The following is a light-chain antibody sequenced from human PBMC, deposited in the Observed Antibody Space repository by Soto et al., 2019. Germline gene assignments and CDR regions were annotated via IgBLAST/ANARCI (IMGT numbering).Light chain of an antibody. CDR2: EVT. CDR1: RRDVGGYNY. V-gene: IGLV2-14*01. J-gene: IGLJ1*01. CDR3: SSYTISNTLPFV. Sequence: QSVLTQPASVSGSPGQSITISCTGTRRDVGGYNYVSWYQQYPGKSPKLLIYEVTHRPSGVSNRFSGSKSGNTASLTISGLQAEDEGDYYCSSYTISNTLPFVFGTGSKVTGL.